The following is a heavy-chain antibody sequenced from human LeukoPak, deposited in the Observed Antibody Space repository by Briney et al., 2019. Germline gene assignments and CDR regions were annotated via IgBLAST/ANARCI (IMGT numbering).Heavy chain of an antibody. CDR1: GFTFSSYA. V-gene: IGHV3-64D*06. CDR2: ITSNGDNT. Sequence: GGSLRPSCSASGFTFSSYAMHWVRQAPGKGLEYVSAITSNGDNTYYADSVQGRVTISRDNSKNTLYLQMSSLRAEDTAVYYCVKGVTAHQSDAFDIWGQGTMVTVSS. CDR3: VKGVTAHQSDAFDI. D-gene: IGHD2-21*02. J-gene: IGHJ3*02.